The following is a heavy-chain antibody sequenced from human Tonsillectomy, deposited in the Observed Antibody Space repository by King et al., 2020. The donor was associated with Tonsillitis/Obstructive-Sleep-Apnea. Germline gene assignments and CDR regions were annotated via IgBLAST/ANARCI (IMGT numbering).Heavy chain of an antibody. CDR3: ARIDDYYDSSGYYSRYFDL. V-gene: IGHV3-11*01. Sequence: VQLVESGGGLVKPGGSLRLSCAASGFTFSDYYMTWIRQAPGKGLEWVSYIGNSGSVIYYADSVKGRFTISRDNAKNSMYLQMNSLRAEDTAVYYCARIDDYYDSSGYYSRYFDLWGRGTLVTVSS. J-gene: IGHJ2*01. D-gene: IGHD3-22*01. CDR1: GFTFSDYY. CDR2: IGNSGSVI.